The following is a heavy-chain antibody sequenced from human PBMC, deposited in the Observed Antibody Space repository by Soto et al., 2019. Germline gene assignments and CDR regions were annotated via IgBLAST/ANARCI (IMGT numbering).Heavy chain of an antibody. CDR2: ISSNSANI. D-gene: IGHD4-4*01. Sequence: EVQLVESGGGLVQPGRSLRLSCEGSGFRFDDYVMHWVRQAPGKGLEWVSGISSNSANIEYADSVKGRFTISRDNAKNSLYLQMNSLRVEDTALYYCVRQQYDFLVDPWGQGTLVTVSS. CDR3: VRQQYDFLVDP. J-gene: IGHJ5*02. V-gene: IGHV3-9*01. CDR1: GFRFDDYV.